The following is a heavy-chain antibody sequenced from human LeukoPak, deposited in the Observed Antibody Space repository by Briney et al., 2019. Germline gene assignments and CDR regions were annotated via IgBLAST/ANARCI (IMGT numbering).Heavy chain of an antibody. CDR3: AKGLGRPSIAVTRDFQH. V-gene: IGHV3-30*18. D-gene: IGHD6-19*01. Sequence: GRSLRLSCAASGFTFSSYGMHWVRQAPGKGLEWVAVISYDGSNKYYADSVKGRFTISRDNSKNTLYLQMNSLRAEDTAVYYCAKGLGRPSIAVTRDFQHWGQGTLVTVSS. CDR2: ISYDGSNK. CDR1: GFTFSSYG. J-gene: IGHJ1*01.